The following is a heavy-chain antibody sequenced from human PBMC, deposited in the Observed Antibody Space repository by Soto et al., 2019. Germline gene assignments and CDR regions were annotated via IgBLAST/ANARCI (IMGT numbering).Heavy chain of an antibody. CDR3: AIKRYV. V-gene: IGHV3-48*03. Sequence: GGSLRLSCAASGFTFSSYEMNWVRQAPGKGLEWISSISTGGATTYYADSVKGRFTISRDNAKNSLYLQMNSLRAEDTAAYYCAIKRYVWGQGTTVTVSS. D-gene: IGHD3-16*01. CDR1: GFTFSSYE. J-gene: IGHJ6*02. CDR2: ISTGGATT.